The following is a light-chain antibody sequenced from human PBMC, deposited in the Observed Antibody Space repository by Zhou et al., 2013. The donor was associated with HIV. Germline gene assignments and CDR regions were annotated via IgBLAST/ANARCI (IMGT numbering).Light chain of an antibody. CDR1: QDIRDY. CDR2: AAS. CDR3: QHYYNYPLT. J-gene: IGKJ4*01. V-gene: IGKV1-17*03. Sequence: DIQMTQSPSAMSASVGDRVTIPCRASQDIRDYLAWFQQKPGEVPKRLIHAASSLVSGVPSRFSGSGSGTEFTLTISSLQPEDSATYYCQHYYNYPLTFGGGTKVEIK.